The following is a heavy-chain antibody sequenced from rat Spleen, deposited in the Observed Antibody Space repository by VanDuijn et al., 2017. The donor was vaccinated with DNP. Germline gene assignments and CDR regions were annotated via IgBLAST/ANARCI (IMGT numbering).Heavy chain of an antibody. CDR2: ITSSGGDS. J-gene: IGHJ3*01. Sequence: EVQLVESGGGLVQPGRSLKLSCVVSGFTFNNYWMTWIRQVPGKGLEWVASITSSGGDSYYPDSVKGRFTISRDNTKSTLYLQMDSLISEDTATYYCARDRTWTWFAYWGQGTLVTVSS. CDR3: ARDRTWTWFAY. V-gene: IGHV5-31*01. CDR1: GFTFNNYW.